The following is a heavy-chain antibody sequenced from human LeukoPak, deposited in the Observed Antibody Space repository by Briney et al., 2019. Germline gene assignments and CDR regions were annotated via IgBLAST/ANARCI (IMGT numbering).Heavy chain of an antibody. V-gene: IGHV3-30-3*01. Sequence: SGGSLRLSCAASGFTFSSYAMHWVRQAPGKGLEWVAVISYDGSNKYYADSVKGRFTISRDNSKNTLYLQMNSLRAEDTAVYYCASSYEYQLLQGYFDYRGQGTLVTVSS. D-gene: IGHD2-2*01. J-gene: IGHJ4*02. CDR1: GFTFSSYA. CDR2: ISYDGSNK. CDR3: ASSYEYQLLQGYFDY.